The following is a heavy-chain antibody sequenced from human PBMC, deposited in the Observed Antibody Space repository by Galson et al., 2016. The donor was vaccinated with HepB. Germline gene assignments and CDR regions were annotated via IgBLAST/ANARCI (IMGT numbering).Heavy chain of an antibody. CDR3: AREGNCAGYKCFRFDY. CDR1: GGTFSRYA. Sequence: VKVSCKVYGGTFSRYAISWLRQAPGQGLEWMGGIIPFVGTPPYGQKFQGRVRIFADESTTTAYMELTGLRVDDTAVYYCAREGNCAGYKCFRFDYWGQGTLVTVSS. CDR2: IIPFVGTP. V-gene: IGHV1-69*01. J-gene: IGHJ4*02. D-gene: IGHD2-15*01.